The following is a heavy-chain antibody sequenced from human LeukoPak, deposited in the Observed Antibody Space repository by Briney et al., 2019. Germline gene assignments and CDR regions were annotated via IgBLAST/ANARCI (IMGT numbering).Heavy chain of an antibody. D-gene: IGHD2-2*01. Sequence: ASVKVSCKASGYTFTSYDINWVRQATGQGLEWMGWMNPNSGNTGYAQKFQGRVTITADESTSTAYMELSSLRSEDTAVYYCARGIVVVPAAKDYYYMDVWGKGTTVTVSS. CDR2: MNPNSGNT. J-gene: IGHJ6*03. V-gene: IGHV1-8*03. CDR1: GYTFTSYD. CDR3: ARGIVVVPAAKDYYYMDV.